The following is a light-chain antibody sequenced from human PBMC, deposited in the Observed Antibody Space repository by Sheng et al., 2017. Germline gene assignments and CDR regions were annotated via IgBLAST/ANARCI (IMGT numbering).Light chain of an antibody. V-gene: IGLV2-23*02. CDR2: EVN. CDR3: CSYAGSKTLV. J-gene: IGLJ2*01. Sequence: QSALTQPASVSGSPGQSITISCTGTSSDVGSYNLVSWYQQYPVKAPKVMIYEVNKRPSGISNRFSGSKSGNTASLTISGLQAEDEADYYCCSYAGSKTLVFGGGTKLTVL. CDR1: SSDVGSYNL.